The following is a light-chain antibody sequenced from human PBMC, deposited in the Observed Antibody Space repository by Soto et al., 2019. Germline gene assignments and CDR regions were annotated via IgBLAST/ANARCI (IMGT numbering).Light chain of an antibody. CDR2: YDD. V-gene: IGLV1-36*01. CDR3: ATWDDSLNGRV. J-gene: IGLJ2*01. CDR1: SSNIGNNA. Sequence: QSVLTQPPSVSEAPRQRVTISCSGSSSNIGNNAVNWYQQLPGKAPKLLIYYDDLLPSGVSDRFSGSKSGTSASLAISGLQADDEAFYYCATWDDSLNGRVFGGGTKLTVL.